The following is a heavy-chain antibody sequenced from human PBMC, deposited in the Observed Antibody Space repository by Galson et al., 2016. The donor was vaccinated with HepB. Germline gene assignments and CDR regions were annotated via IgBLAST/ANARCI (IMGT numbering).Heavy chain of an antibody. Sequence: SLRLSCAASGFTFSSSAMRWVRQAPGKGLEWVSDISGSGYNKNYADSVQGRFTISRDNSKNMVYLQMNSLRGEDTAIYYCAKEGYYGSGSWGQGTLVTVSS. V-gene: IGHV3-23*01. CDR2: ISGSGYNK. CDR3: AKEGYYGSGS. D-gene: IGHD3-10*01. J-gene: IGHJ5*02. CDR1: GFTFSSSA.